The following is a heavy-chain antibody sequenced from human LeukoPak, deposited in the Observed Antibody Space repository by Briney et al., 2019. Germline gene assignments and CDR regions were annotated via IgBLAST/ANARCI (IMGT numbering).Heavy chain of an antibody. CDR1: GFTFSSYA. V-gene: IGHV3-30*04. Sequence: GGSLRLSCAASGFTFSSYAMHWVRQAPGKGLEWVAVISYDGSNKYYADSVEGRFTISRDNSKNTLYLQMNSLRAEDTAVYYCARDRSGGAVAGTLYGMDVWGQGTTVTVSS. CDR3: ARDRSGGAVAGTLYGMDV. CDR2: ISYDGSNK. J-gene: IGHJ6*02. D-gene: IGHD6-19*01.